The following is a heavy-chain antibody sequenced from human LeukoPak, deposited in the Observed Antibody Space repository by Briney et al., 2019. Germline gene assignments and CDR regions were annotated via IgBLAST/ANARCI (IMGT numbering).Heavy chain of an antibody. CDR2: IYYSGST. Sequence: SETLSLTCTVSGGSISGYYWSWIRQPPGKGLEWIGYIYYSGSTNYNPSLKSRVTISVDTSKNQFSLKLSSVTAADTAVYYCARGGYCSSTSCLYYYYMDVWGKGTTVTVSS. V-gene: IGHV4-59*01. CDR3: ARGGYCSSTSCLYYYYMDV. D-gene: IGHD2-2*01. CDR1: GGSISGYY. J-gene: IGHJ6*03.